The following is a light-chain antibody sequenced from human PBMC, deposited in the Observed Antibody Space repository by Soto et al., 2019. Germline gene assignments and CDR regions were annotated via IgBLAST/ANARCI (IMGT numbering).Light chain of an antibody. CDR1: SSAVGGYNY. CDR3: SSYRSSSTYV. CDR2: DVS. V-gene: IGLV2-14*01. J-gene: IGLJ1*01. Sequence: QSALTQPASVSGSPGQSITISCTGSSSAVGGYNYVSWYQQYPGTAPKVMIYDVSNRPSGVSTRNYGTKSGNTASLTVSGLKAEEEADYYCSSYRSSSTYVVRTGTKLTVL.